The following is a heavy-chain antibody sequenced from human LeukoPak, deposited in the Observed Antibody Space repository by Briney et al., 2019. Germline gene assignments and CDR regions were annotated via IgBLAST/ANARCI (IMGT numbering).Heavy chain of an antibody. CDR3: ARGSGELSYYYYMDV. V-gene: IGHV3-11*04. CDR1: GFTFSDYY. CDR2: ISSSGSTI. Sequence: GGSLRLYCAASGFTFSDYYMSWIRQAPGKGLEWVSYISSSGSTIYYADSVKGRFTISGDNAKNSLYLQMNSLRAEDSAVYYCARGSGELSYYYYMDVWGKGTTVTVSS. D-gene: IGHD3-10*01. J-gene: IGHJ6*03.